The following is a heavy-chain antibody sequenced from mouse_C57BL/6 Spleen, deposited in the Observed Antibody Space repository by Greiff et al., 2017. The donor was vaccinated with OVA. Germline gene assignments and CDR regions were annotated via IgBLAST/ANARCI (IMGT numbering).Heavy chain of an antibody. CDR1: GYTFTSYW. V-gene: IGHV1-64*01. CDR3: ARSRGTTVVAGFDY. CDR2: IHPNSGST. J-gene: IGHJ2*01. Sequence: QVQLQQPGAELVKPGASVKLSCKASGYTFTSYWMHWVKQRPGQGLEWIGMIHPNSGSTNYNEKFKSKATLTVDKSSSTAYMQLSSLTSADSAVYYCARSRGTTVVAGFDYWGQGTTLTVSS. D-gene: IGHD1-1*01.